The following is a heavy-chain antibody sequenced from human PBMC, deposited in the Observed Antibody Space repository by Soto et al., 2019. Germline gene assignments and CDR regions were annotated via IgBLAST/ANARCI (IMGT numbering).Heavy chain of an antibody. Sequence: PGGSLRLSCAASGFTFSNYAMSWVRQAPEKGLEWVSVISGSGGTTYYADSVKGRFTISRDNSKNTLYLQMNSLRAEDTALYYSAKGFWSMVTNAFDIWGQGTMVTVSS. CDR3: AKGFWSMVTNAFDI. D-gene: IGHD5-18*01. V-gene: IGHV3-23*01. CDR2: ISGSGGTT. CDR1: GFTFSNYA. J-gene: IGHJ3*02.